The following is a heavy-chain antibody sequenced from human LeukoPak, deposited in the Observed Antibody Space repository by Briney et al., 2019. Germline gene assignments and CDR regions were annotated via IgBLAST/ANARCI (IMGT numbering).Heavy chain of an antibody. D-gene: IGHD3-22*01. CDR3: ARGSTYYYDSSGLRPDNWFDP. V-gene: IGHV4-59*12. CDR2: IYYSGST. CDR1: GGSISSYY. Sequence: SETLSLTCTVSGGSISSYYWSWIRQPPGKGLEWIGYIYYSGSTNYNPSLKSRVTISVDTSKNQFSLKLSSVTAADTAVYYCARGSTYYYDSSGLRPDNWFDPWGQGTLVTVSS. J-gene: IGHJ5*02.